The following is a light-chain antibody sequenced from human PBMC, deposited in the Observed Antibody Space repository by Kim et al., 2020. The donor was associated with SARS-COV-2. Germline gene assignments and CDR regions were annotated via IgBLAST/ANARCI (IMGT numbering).Light chain of an antibody. Sequence: RVTSSCTGSTSSIGAGYDVHWYQQLPGTAPKLLIYGNSNRPSGVPDRFSGSKSGTSASLAITGLQAEDEADYYCQSYDSSLSGSVFGGGTKLTVL. CDR2: GNS. V-gene: IGLV1-40*01. J-gene: IGLJ3*02. CDR1: TSSIGAGYD. CDR3: QSYDSSLSGSV.